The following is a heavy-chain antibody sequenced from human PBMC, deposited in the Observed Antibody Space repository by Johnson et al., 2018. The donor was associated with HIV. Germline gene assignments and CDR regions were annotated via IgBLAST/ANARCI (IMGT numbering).Heavy chain of an antibody. J-gene: IGHJ3*02. CDR3: AKAHRGIAVALVAFDI. V-gene: IGHV3-30-3*01. CDR1: GFTFNSYP. Sequence: QVQLVESGGGVVQPGRSLRLSCAASGFTFNSYPMHWVRQAPGKGLEWVAVISYDGSSTYYADSVKGRFTISRDNSKNTLYLQMNSLRAEDTAVYYCAKAHRGIAVALVAFDIWGQGTIVTVSS. D-gene: IGHD6-19*01. CDR2: ISYDGSST.